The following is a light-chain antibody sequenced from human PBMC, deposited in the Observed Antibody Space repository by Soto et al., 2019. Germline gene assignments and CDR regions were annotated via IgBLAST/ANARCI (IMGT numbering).Light chain of an antibody. V-gene: IGKV3-15*01. J-gene: IGKJ4*01. CDR1: QSVTSK. CDR2: GAS. Sequence: IVMTQSPDILSVSPGERATLSCRASQSVTSKLAWYQQKPGQPPRLLIYGASTRATGIPARFSGSGSGTEFTLTISSLQSEDVAVYYCQQYNSWPPLTFGGGTKVDIK. CDR3: QQYNSWPPLT.